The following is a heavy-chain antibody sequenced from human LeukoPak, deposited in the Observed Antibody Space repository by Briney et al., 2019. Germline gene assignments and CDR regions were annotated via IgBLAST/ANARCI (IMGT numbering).Heavy chain of an antibody. CDR2: IYPGDSDT. D-gene: IGHD6-13*01. CDR3: AKAEALASAFHS. CDR1: GYSFSSYW. J-gene: IGHJ4*02. Sequence: GESLKISCQGSGYSFSSYWIRWVRQMPGKGLEWMGIIYPGDSDTRYSPSFQGQVTISADKSISTAYLQWGSLKASDTAMYYCAKAEALASAFHSWVQGTLVTVSS. V-gene: IGHV5-51*01.